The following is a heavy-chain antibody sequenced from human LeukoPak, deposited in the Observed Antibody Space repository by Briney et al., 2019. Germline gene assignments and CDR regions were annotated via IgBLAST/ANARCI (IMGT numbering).Heavy chain of an antibody. CDR1: GGSISSYY. V-gene: IGHV4-59*12. D-gene: IGHD3-10*01. J-gene: IGHJ5*02. CDR3: AREGSNFRETEGWFDP. Sequence: SETLSLTCTVSGGSISSYYWSWIRQPPGKGLEWIGYIYYSGSTNYNPSLKSRVTISVDRSKNQFSLKLSSVTAADTAVYYCAREGSNFRETEGWFDPWGQGTLVTVSS. CDR2: IYYSGST.